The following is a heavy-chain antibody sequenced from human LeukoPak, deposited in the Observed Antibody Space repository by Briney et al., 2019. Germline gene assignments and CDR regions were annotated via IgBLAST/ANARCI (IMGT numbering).Heavy chain of an antibody. Sequence: SETLSLTCTVSGYSISSGYYWGWIRQPPGKGLEWIGSIYYSGSTYYNPSLKSRVTISVDTSKNQFSLKLSSVTAADTAVYYCARSVEGYCSGGSCYSYYYYMDVWGKGTTVTVSS. D-gene: IGHD2-15*01. CDR2: IYYSGST. J-gene: IGHJ6*03. V-gene: IGHV4-38-2*02. CDR3: ARSVEGYCSGGSCYSYYYYMDV. CDR1: GYSISSGYY.